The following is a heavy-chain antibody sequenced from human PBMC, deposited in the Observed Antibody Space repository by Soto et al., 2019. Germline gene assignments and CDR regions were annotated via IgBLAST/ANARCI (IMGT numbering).Heavy chain of an antibody. CDR3: ARDLMGSSPTWDY. CDR1: GFTFSTYW. D-gene: IGHD1-26*01. Sequence: GGSLRLSCAASGFTFSTYWMTWVRQAPGKGLEWVANIKQDGTEKYYVDSVKGRFTISRDNAKKSLYLQMSSLRAEDTAVYYCARDLMGSSPTWDYWGQGTLVTVSS. CDR2: IKQDGTEK. J-gene: IGHJ4*02. V-gene: IGHV3-7*03.